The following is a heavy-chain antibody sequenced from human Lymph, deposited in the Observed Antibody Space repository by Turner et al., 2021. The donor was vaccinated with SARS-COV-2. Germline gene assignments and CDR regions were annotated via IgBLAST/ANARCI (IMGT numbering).Heavy chain of an antibody. CDR3: ARGRYSGGGMDV. D-gene: IGHD1-26*01. CDR1: GYTFTSYD. CDR2: MNPNSGNT. J-gene: IGHJ6*02. Sequence: QVQLVQSGAEVKKPGASVKVSCKAPGYTFTSYDINWVRPATGQGLEWMGGMNPNSGNTGYAQKFQGRVTMTRNTSISTAYMELSSLRSEDTAVYYCARGRYSGGGMDVWGQGTTVTVSS. V-gene: IGHV1-8*02.